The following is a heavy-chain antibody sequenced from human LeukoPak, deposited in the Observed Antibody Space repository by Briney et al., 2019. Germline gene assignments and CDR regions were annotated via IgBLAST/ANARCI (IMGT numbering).Heavy chain of an antibody. J-gene: IGHJ3*02. D-gene: IGHD3-22*01. Sequence: ASVKVSCKASGYTFTSYYMHWVRQAPGQGLEGMGIINPSGGSTSYAQKFQGRVTMTRDMSTSTVYMELSSLRSEDTAVYYCARAGYYYDSSGYDAFDIWGQGTMVTVSS. CDR1: GYTFTSYY. CDR3: ARAGYYYDSSGYDAFDI. CDR2: INPSGGST. V-gene: IGHV1-46*01.